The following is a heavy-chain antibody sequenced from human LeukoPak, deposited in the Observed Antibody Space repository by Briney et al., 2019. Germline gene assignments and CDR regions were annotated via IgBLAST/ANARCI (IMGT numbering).Heavy chain of an antibody. D-gene: IGHD2-2*01. V-gene: IGHV1-69*06. CDR1: ERTFRSYA. Sequence: SVKASCKASERTFRSYAISRVRQAPRQGLEWMGGIIPFFGTANHAQKFQGRVTFTADKSTSTDYMELRSLRSEDTAVYYCALRVVVPAANYSWFDPWGQGTLVTVSS. CDR3: ALRVVVPAANYSWFDP. J-gene: IGHJ5*02. CDR2: IIPFFGTA.